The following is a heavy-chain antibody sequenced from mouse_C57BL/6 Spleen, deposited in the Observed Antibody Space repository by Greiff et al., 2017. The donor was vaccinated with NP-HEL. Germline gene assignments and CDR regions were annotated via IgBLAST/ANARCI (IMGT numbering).Heavy chain of an antibody. CDR1: GYSFTGYY. CDR2: INPSTGGT. V-gene: IGHV1-42*01. J-gene: IGHJ2*01. Sequence: VQLQQSGPELVKPGASVKISCKASGYSFTGYYMNWVKQSPEKSLEWIGEINPSTGGTTYNQKFKAKATLTVDKSSSTAYMQLKSLTSEDSAVYYCARWGYSNPFDYWGQGTTLTVSS. D-gene: IGHD2-5*01. CDR3: ARWGYSNPFDY.